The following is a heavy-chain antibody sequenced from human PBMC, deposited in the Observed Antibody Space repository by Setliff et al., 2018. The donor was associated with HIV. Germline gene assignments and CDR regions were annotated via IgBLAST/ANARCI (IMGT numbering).Heavy chain of an antibody. CDR3: ARDISPEYCSGTDCLYYDGFDI. CDR1: GLPFYNYW. J-gene: IGHJ3*02. Sequence: GGSLRLSCVASGLPFYNYWMTWLRRAPGRGLEWVANIKQDGSDMHYIESVKGRFTISRHNAENSLYLEMNILRAEDTAIYYCARDISPEYCSGTDCLYYDGFDIWGQGTMVTVSS. CDR2: IKQDGSDM. D-gene: IGHD2-8*02. V-gene: IGHV3-7*01.